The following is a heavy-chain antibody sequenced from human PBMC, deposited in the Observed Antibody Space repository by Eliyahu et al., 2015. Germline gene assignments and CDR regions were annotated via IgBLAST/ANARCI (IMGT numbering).Heavy chain of an antibody. CDR2: MNPNSGNT. D-gene: IGHD3-3*01. V-gene: IGHV1-8*01. J-gene: IGHJ6*02. CDR1: GYTFTSYD. Sequence: QVQLVQSGAEVKKPGASVKVSCKASGYTFTSYDIXWVRQATGQGLEWMGWMNPNSGNTGYAQKFQGRVTMTRNTSISTAYMELSSLRSEDTAVYYCATSVADFWSGYYPYYYYGMDVWGQGTTVTVSS. CDR3: ATSVADFWSGYYPYYYYGMDV.